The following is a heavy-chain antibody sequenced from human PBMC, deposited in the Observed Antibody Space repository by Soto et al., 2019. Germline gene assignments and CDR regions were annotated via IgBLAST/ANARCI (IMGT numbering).Heavy chain of an antibody. J-gene: IGHJ6*02. D-gene: IGHD3-3*01. CDR3: ARAQLRFLEWLPQGVGMDV. V-gene: IGHV3-30-3*01. CDR1: GFTFSSYA. CDR2: ISYDGSNK. Sequence: GGSLRLSCAASGFTFSSYAMHWVRQAPGKGLEWVAVISYDGSNKYYADSVKGRFTISRDNSKNTLYLQMNSLRAEDTAVYYCARAQLRFLEWLPQGVGMDVWGQGTTVTVSS.